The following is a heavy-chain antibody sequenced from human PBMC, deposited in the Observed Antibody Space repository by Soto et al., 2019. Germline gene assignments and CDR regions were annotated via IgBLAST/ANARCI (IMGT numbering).Heavy chain of an antibody. CDR3: ARDVGNYVPYYYGMDV. CDR1: EFTFNTYA. Sequence: QAQLVESGGGVVPPGRSLRLSCAASEFTFNTYAMHWVRQAPGKGLEWVAVIAYDGNDKYYADSVKGRFTISRDNSKNALYLQMNTLRPEDTAMYYCARDVGNYVPYYYGMDVWGQGTTVTVSS. D-gene: IGHD1-7*01. J-gene: IGHJ6*02. CDR2: IAYDGNDK. V-gene: IGHV3-30*03.